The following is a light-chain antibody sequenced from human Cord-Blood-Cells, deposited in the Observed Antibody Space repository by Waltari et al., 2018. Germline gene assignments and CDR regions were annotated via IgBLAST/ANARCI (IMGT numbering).Light chain of an antibody. CDR2: CAS. V-gene: IGKV3-20*01. CDR1: QSVSSSY. Sequence: ESVLLQSPGPLSLSPGERATLPCRASQSVSSSYLAWYQQKPGQAPRLLIYCASSRATGIPDRFSGSGSGTDFTLTISRLEPEDFAVYYCQQYGSSPPPFGGGTKVEIK. CDR3: QQYGSSPPP. J-gene: IGKJ4*01.